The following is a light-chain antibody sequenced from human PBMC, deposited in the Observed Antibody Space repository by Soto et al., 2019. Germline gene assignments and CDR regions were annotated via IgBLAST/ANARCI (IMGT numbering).Light chain of an antibody. Sequence: EIVLTQSPGTLSLSPGERATLSCRASQSVSSSYLAWYQQKPGQAPRLIIYGASSRATGIPDRFSGSGSGTDVTLTISRLEPEDFAVYYCQQYGSSPPMYTFGQGTKLEIK. J-gene: IGKJ2*01. CDR3: QQYGSSPPMYT. CDR1: QSVSSSY. CDR2: GAS. V-gene: IGKV3-20*01.